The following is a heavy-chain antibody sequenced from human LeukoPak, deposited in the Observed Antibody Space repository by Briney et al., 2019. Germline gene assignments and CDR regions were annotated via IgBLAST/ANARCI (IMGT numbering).Heavy chain of an antibody. Sequence: PGGSLRLSCAASGFTLNSYWMHWVRQAPGKGLVWVSRINSDESSTTYVDSVKGRFTISRDNAKNTLYLQIDSLRVEDTAVYFCARGAHVLDIWGQGTMVTVSS. J-gene: IGHJ3*02. CDR3: ARGAHVLDI. CDR2: INSDESST. V-gene: IGHV3-74*01. D-gene: IGHD1-26*01. CDR1: GFTLNSYW.